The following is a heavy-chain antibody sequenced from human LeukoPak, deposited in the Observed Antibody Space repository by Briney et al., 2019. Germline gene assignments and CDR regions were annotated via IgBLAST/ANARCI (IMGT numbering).Heavy chain of an antibody. CDR3: AKSTRGYNAVFDY. D-gene: IGHD5-24*01. CDR1: GLTFDDYA. V-gene: IGHV3-43D*03. J-gene: IGHJ4*02. CDR2: ITWDGGST. Sequence: GSLRRSCAASGLTFDDYAMTWVRQAPGKGLEWVCLITWDGGSTYYADSVKGRFTISRDSSKKSLYLQMSSLRGEDTALYYCAKSTRGYNAVFDYWGQGTQVTVSS.